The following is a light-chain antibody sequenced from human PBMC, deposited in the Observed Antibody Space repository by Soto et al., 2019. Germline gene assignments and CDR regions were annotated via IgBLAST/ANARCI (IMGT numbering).Light chain of an antibody. J-gene: IGKJ4*01. V-gene: IGKV3-11*01. Sequence: EIVLTQSPATLSLSPGERATLSCRASQSVSSYLAWYQQKPGQAPRLLIYDASNRATGIPARFSGSGSGTDFTITISGLAPVDFAVYSCQQRSDGPSTFGGGTKVQIK. CDR1: QSVSSY. CDR2: DAS. CDR3: QQRSDGPST.